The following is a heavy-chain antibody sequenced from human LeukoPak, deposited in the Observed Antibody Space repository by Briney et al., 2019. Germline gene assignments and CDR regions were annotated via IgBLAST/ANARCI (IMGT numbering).Heavy chain of an antibody. CDR3: ARVSIVGAPGDY. J-gene: IGHJ4*02. V-gene: IGHV1-2*02. CDR1: GYTFTGKY. CDR2: INPNSGGT. Sequence: ASVKVSCKASGYTFTGKYMHWVRQAPGQGLEWMGWINPNSGGTNYAQKFQDRVTITTDTSTSTAYMELRSLRSDDTAVYYCARVSIVGAPGDYWGQGTLVTVSS. D-gene: IGHD1-26*01.